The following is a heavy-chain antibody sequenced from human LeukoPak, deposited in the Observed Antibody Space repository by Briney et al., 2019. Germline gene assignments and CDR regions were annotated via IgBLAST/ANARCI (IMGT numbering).Heavy chain of an antibody. CDR2: IIPIFGTA. CDR3: ARVGDPLYYYYYMDV. V-gene: IGHV1-69*13. D-gene: IGHD4-17*01. J-gene: IGHJ6*03. Sequence: GASVKVSCKASGGTFSSYAISWVRQAPGQGLEWMGGIIPIFGTANYAQKFQGRVTITADESTSTAYMELSSLRSEDTAVYYCARVGDPLYYYYYMDVWGKGTTVTISS. CDR1: GGTFSSYA.